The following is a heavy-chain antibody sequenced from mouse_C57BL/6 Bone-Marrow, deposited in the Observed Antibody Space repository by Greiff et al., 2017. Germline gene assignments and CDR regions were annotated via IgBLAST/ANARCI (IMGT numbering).Heavy chain of an antibody. CDR1: GYTFTSYW. V-gene: IGHV1-52*01. CDR2: IDPSDSDT. Sequence: VQLQQPGAELVRPGSSVKLSCKASGYTFTSYWMHWVKQRPIQGLEWIGNIDPSDSDTHYNQKFKDKATLTVDKSSSTAYMQLSSLTSEDSAVYYCALGFAYWGQGTLGTVSA. J-gene: IGHJ3*01. CDR3: ALGFAY.